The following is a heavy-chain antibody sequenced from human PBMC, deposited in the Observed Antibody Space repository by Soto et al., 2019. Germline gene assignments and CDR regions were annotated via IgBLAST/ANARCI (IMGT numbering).Heavy chain of an antibody. D-gene: IGHD1-20*01. V-gene: IGHV4-38-2*01. Sequence: PSETLSLTCAVSGSSISSGYYWGWIRQPPGKGLEWIGSTYHSGSTYYNPSLKSRVTISLDTSKNQFSLKLSSVTAADTAVYYRARVLNSKLDYWGQGTLVTVSS. CDR2: TYHSGST. CDR3: ARVLNSKLDY. J-gene: IGHJ4*02. CDR1: GSSISSGYY.